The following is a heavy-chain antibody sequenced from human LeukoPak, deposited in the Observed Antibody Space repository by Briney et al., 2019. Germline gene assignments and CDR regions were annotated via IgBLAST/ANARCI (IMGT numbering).Heavy chain of an antibody. V-gene: IGHV3-7*01. J-gene: IGHJ5*02. D-gene: IGHD3-16*01. CDR1: GFTFSSQW. CDR2: IKEDGSEK. Sequence: GGSLRLSCAASGFTFSSQWMSWVRQAPGKGLEWVANIKEDGSEKSYVDSVKGRFTISRDNAKNSLYLQMNSLRAENTAVYYCARAFSWGQGTLVTVSS. CDR3: ARAFS.